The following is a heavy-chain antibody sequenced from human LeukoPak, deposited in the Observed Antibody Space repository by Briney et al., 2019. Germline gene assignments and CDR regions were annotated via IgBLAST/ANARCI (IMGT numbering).Heavy chain of an antibody. Sequence: SQTLSPTCTVSGGSINSGDYYWTWIRQPPGKGLEWIGYIYYSGSTYYNPSLKSRVTISVDTSKNQFSLKLSSVTAADTAVYYCAREGAGYSYGNDYWGQGTLVTVSS. J-gene: IGHJ4*02. CDR3: AREGAGYSYGNDY. V-gene: IGHV4-30-4*08. CDR1: GGSINSGDYY. CDR2: IYYSGST. D-gene: IGHD5-18*01.